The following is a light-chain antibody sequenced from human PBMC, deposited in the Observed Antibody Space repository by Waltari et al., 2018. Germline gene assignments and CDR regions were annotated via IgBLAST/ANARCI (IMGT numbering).Light chain of an antibody. J-gene: IGKJ1*01. Sequence: DIQMTQSPSTLSASVGDRVTITCRASQSVDSWLAWYQQTPRKAPRLLIQKASNLESGVPSRFSGSGFGTEFNLTISGLQPDDFATYYCQQYHTYWTFGQGTKVDIK. V-gene: IGKV1-5*03. CDR2: KAS. CDR1: QSVDSW. CDR3: QQYHTYWT.